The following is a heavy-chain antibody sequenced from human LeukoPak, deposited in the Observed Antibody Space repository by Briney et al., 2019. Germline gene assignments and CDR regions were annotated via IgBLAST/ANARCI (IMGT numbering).Heavy chain of an antibody. CDR3: VGGAPNWGFDF. CDR1: GYTFTSYY. Sequence: ASVNVSCKASGYTFTSYYMHWVRQAPGQGLEWMGIINPSGGSTSYAQKFQGRVTMTRYTSVSTAYMELSSLRSEDTAVYYCVGGAPNWGFDFWGQGTLVTVSS. V-gene: IGHV1-46*01. CDR2: INPSGGST. D-gene: IGHD7-27*01. J-gene: IGHJ4*02.